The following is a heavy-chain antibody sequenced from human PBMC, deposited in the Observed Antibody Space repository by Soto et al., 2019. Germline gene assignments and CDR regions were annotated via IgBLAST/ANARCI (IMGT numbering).Heavy chain of an antibody. CDR1: GGTFTNYA. J-gene: IGHJ6*02. CDR2: IIPVFGTP. CDR3: ARAVVLTFTRFYDMDV. D-gene: IGHD3-9*01. V-gene: IGHV1-69*12. Sequence: QVQLVQSGAEVKKPGSSLKVSCKASGGTFTNYAFSWVRQAPGQGLEWMGGIIPVFGTPDYAQKFQGRVTITADESTRTASMELSSLRSDDTAVYYCARAVVLTFTRFYDMDVWGQGTTVTVSS.